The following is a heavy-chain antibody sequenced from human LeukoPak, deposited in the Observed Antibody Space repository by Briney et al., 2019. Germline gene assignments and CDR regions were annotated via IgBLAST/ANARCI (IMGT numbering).Heavy chain of an antibody. D-gene: IGHD3-3*01. CDR2: IYSGGST. Sequence: GSLRLSCAASGFTVSSNYMSWVRQDPGKGLEWVSVIYSGGSTYYADSVKGRFTISRDNSKNTLYLQMNSLRAEDTAVYYCASGVLRFLEWLDYYGMDVWGQGTTVTVSS. CDR3: ASGVLRFLEWLDYYGMDV. CDR1: GFTVSSNY. J-gene: IGHJ6*02. V-gene: IGHV3-66*01.